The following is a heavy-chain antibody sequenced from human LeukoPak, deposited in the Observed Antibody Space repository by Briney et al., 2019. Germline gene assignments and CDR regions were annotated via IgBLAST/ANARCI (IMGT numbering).Heavy chain of an antibody. CDR1: GGSISSGGYY. J-gene: IGHJ3*01. D-gene: IGHD2/OR15-2a*01. CDR2: IYHSGST. V-gene: IGHV4-30-2*01. CDR3: ARLLGLPSRQITFVGGAFDV. Sequence: TSETLSLTCTVSGGSISSGGYYWSWIRQPPGKGLEWIGYIYHSGSTYYNPSLKSRVTISVDRSKNQFSLKLSSVTAADTAVYYCARLLGLPSRQITFVGGAFDVWGLGTLVTVSS.